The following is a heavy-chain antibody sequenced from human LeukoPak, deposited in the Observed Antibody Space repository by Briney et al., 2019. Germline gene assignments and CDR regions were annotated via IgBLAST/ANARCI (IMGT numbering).Heavy chain of an antibody. V-gene: IGHV1-58*02. D-gene: IGHD3-22*01. CDR3: AADSHSSGSVYGMDV. J-gene: IGHJ6*02. Sequence: TPVKVSCKASGFTFTSSAMQWVRQARGQRLEWIGWIVVGSGNTNYAQKFQERVTITRDMSTSTAYMELSSLRSEDTAVYYCAADSHSSGSVYGMDVWGQGTTVTVSS. CDR2: IVVGSGNT. CDR1: GFTFTSSA.